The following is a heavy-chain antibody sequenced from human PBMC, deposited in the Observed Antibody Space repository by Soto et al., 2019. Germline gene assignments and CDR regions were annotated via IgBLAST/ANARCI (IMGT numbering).Heavy chain of an antibody. J-gene: IGHJ4*02. CDR1: KFTFSNYA. Sequence: GGSLRLSCAASKFTFSNYAMTWVRQAPGKGLEWVSAIGASGGGAYYADSVEGRFTISRDNSKNTLYLQMNSLRAEDTAVYYCAKVPELYGVTLNYFDFWGQGTLVTVSS. V-gene: IGHV3-23*01. D-gene: IGHD3-3*01. CDR3: AKVPELYGVTLNYFDF. CDR2: IGASGGGA.